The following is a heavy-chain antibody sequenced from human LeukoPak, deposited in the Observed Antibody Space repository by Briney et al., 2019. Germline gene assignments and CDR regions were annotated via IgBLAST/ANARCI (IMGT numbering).Heavy chain of an antibody. CDR1: EFTFSDYY. CDR3: ARSMTTVTTIDY. D-gene: IGHD4-17*01. V-gene: IGHV3-11*06. J-gene: IGHJ4*02. Sequence: GGSLRLSCAASEFTFSDYYMSWIRQAPGKGLEWVSYISSSSSYTNYADSVKGRFTISRDNAKNSLYLQMNSLRAEDTAVYYCARSMTTVTTIDYWGQETLVTVSS. CDR2: ISSSSSYT.